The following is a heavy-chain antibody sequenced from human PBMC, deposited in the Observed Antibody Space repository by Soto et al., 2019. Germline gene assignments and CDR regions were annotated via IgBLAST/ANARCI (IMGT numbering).Heavy chain of an antibody. CDR1: GYTFTSXG. J-gene: IGHJ6*02. V-gene: IGHV1-18*01. CDR3: XXXXXXXXXXXXXXXXXYYGMDV. CDR2: ISAYNGKT. Sequence: QVQLVQSGAEVKKPGASVKVSCKASGYTFTSXGISWXXXXXGXGXEWMGWISAYNGKTNYAQKLQGRVNMTKDTSTSXAYKXLRSXXXXXXAVXXXXXXXXXXXXXXXXXXXXYYGMDVWGQGTTVTVSS.